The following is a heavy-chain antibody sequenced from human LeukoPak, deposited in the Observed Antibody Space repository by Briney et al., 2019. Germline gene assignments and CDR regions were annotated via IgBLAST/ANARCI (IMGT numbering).Heavy chain of an antibody. Sequence: GGSLRLSCAASGFIFSSYVMTWVRQAPGKGLEWVSVISGGGGSTYYADSLKGRFTISRDNSKNTLYLRMNSLRAEDTAVYYCAKLLSGWHYFDYWGQGTLVIVSS. CDR3: AKLLSGWHYFDY. CDR2: ISGGGGST. V-gene: IGHV3-23*01. J-gene: IGHJ4*02. CDR1: GFIFSSYV. D-gene: IGHD6-19*01.